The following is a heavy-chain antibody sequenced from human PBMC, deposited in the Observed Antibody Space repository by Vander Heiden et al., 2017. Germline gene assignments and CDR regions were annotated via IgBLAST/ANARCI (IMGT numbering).Heavy chain of an antibody. V-gene: IGHV6-1*01. CDR2: TYYRSKWYE. J-gene: IGHJ4*02. CDR1: GDRVSSDRAI. Sequence: QVQLQQSGPGLVKPSQILSLTCAISGDRVSSDRAIGDGIGQSPSGGLEWLGRTYYRSKWYEDYAVSVKSRITINPDTFKNQFSLQLNSVTPEDTAVYYCARDGGGGYYDSSGYPDYYFDYWGQGTLVTVYS. CDR3: ARDGGGGYYDSSGYPDYYFDY. D-gene: IGHD3-22*01.